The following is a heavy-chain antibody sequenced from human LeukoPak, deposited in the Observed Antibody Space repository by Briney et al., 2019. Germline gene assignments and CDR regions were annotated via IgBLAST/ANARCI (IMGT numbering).Heavy chain of an antibody. CDR2: IYYSGST. V-gene: IGHV4-61*01. D-gene: IGHD2-2*01. Sequence: SETLSLTCTVSGGSISSSSYYWGWIRQPPGKGLEWIGYIYYSGSTNYNPSLKSRVTISVDTSKNQFSLKLSSVTAADTAVYYCARDRVPWAHWGQGTLVTVSS. CDR3: ARDRVPWAH. CDR1: GGSISSSSYY. J-gene: IGHJ4*02.